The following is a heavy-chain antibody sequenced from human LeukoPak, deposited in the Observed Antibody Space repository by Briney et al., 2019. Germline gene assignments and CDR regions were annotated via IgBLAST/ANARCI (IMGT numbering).Heavy chain of an antibody. J-gene: IGHJ4*02. V-gene: IGHV4-38-2*02. CDR2: IYHSGST. CDR3: ARDHILLWFGELFERV. CDR1: GYSISSGYY. Sequence: SETLSLTCTVSGYSISSGYYWGWIRQPPGKGLEWIGSIYHSGSTYYNPSLKSRVTISVDTSKNQFSLKLSSVTAADTAVYYCARDHILLWFGELFERVWGQGTLVTVSS. D-gene: IGHD3-10*01.